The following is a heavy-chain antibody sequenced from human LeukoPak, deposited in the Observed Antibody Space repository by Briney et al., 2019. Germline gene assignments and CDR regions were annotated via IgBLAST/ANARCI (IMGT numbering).Heavy chain of an antibody. J-gene: IGHJ6*03. CDR3: AREAFHDYGPSYMDV. V-gene: IGHV3-7*01. Sequence: PGGSLRLSCAASGFTFSSYWMSLVRQAPGKGLGWVANIKQDGSEKYYVDSVKGRFTISRDNAKNSLYLQMNSLRAEDTAVYYCAREAFHDYGPSYMDVWGEGTTVTVSS. CDR1: GFTFSSYW. D-gene: IGHD4-17*01. CDR2: IKQDGSEK.